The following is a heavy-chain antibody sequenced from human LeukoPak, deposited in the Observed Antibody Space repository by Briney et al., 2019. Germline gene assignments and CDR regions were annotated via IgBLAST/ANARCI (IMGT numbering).Heavy chain of an antibody. CDR3: ARVGFLAVAQPRVDYYYYMDV. J-gene: IGHJ6*03. Sequence: ASVKVSCKASGYTFTSYGISWVRQAPGQGLEWMGWISAYNGNTNYAQKLQGRVTMTTDTSTSTAYMELRSLRSDDTAVYYCARVGFLAVAQPRVDYYYYMDVWGKGTTVTVSS. CDR1: GYTFTSYG. V-gene: IGHV1-18*01. CDR2: ISAYNGNT. D-gene: IGHD2-15*01.